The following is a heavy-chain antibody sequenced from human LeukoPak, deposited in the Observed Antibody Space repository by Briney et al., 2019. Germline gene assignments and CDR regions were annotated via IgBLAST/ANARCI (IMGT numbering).Heavy chain of an antibody. J-gene: IGHJ4*02. D-gene: IGHD6-13*01. CDR3: AKDLFIAAAGSPFDS. Sequence: GXGLEGXSXISGSGGSTYYADSVKGRFTISRDNSKNTLYLQMNSLRAEDTAVYYCAKDLFIAAAGSPFDSWGQGTLVTVS. V-gene: IGHV3-23*01. CDR2: ISGSGGST.